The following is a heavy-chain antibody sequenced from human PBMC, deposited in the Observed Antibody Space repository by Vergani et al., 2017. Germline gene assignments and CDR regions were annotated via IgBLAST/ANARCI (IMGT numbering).Heavy chain of an antibody. CDR2: ISTSGST. CDR3: AKNYYDSNRYYYGMDV. Sequence: QVQLQESGPGLVKPSQTLSLTCTVSGGSISSGHYYWSWIRQPAGKGLEWIGRISTSGSTNYNPSLKSRVTISVDTSKNQFSLKLISVTAADTAVYYCAKNYYDSNRYYYGMDVWGQGTTVTVSS. V-gene: IGHV4-61*02. CDR1: GGSISSGHYY. D-gene: IGHD3-22*01. J-gene: IGHJ6*02.